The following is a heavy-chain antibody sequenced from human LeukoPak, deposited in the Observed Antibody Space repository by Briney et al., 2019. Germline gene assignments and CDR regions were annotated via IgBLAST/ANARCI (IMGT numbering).Heavy chain of an antibody. Sequence: PGGSLRLSCAASGFTFSTYDMNWVRQAPGKGLEWVSFISNSGSIIKYADSVKGRFTISRDNAKNSLYLQMNSLRAEDTAVYYCARGSATFYYYYYMDVWGKGTTVTVSS. CDR2: ISNSGSII. CDR1: GFTFSTYD. J-gene: IGHJ6*03. V-gene: IGHV3-48*03. CDR3: ARGSATFYYYYYMDV. D-gene: IGHD3-16*01.